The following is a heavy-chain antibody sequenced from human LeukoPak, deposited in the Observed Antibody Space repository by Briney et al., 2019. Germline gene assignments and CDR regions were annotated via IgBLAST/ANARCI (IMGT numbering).Heavy chain of an antibody. Sequence: GASVKVSCKASGYTFTGYYMHWVRQAPGQGLEWMGWINPNSGGTNYAQKFQGRVTMTRDTSISTAYMELSRLRSDDTAVYYCARDPVLGIAATRRFDYWGQGTLVTVSS. V-gene: IGHV1-2*02. J-gene: IGHJ4*02. CDR3: ARDPVLGIAATRRFDY. CDR2: INPNSGGT. D-gene: IGHD6-13*01. CDR1: GYTFTGYY.